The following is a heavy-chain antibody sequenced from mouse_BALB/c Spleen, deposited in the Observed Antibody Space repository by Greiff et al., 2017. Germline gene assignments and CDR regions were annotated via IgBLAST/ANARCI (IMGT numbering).Heavy chain of an antibody. Sequence: EVQLQQSGAELVRPGALVKLSCKASGFNIKDYYMHWVKQRPEQGLEWIGWIDPENGNTIYDPKFQGKASITADTSSNTAYLQLSSLTSEDTAVYYCASHYYGSSSFAYWGQGTLVTVSA. J-gene: IGHJ3*01. D-gene: IGHD1-1*01. CDR3: ASHYYGSSSFAY. CDR2: IDPENGNT. V-gene: IGHV14-1*02. CDR1: GFNIKDYY.